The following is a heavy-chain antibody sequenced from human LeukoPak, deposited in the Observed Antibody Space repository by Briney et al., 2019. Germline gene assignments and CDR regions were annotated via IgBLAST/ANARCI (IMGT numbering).Heavy chain of an antibody. CDR2: ISSSSKTI. CDR3: VPSYCSSTSCNHYFDY. Sequence: GGSLRLSCAASGFTFSSYSMNWVRQAPGKGLEWVSYISSSSKTIYYADSVKGRFTISRDNAKNSLSLQMNSLRAEDTAVYYCVPSYCSSTSCNHYFDYWGQGTLVTVSS. V-gene: IGHV3-48*01. D-gene: IGHD2-2*01. CDR1: GFTFSSYS. J-gene: IGHJ4*02.